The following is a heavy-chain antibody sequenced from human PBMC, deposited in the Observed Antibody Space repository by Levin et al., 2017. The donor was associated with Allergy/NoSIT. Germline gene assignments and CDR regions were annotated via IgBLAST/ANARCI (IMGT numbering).Heavy chain of an antibody. CDR3: AKDNGWLAAH. CDR1: GFTFTSYA. D-gene: IGHD5-24*01. CDR2: IRGSGDTT. V-gene: IGHV3-23*01. Sequence: GESLKISCAASGFTFTSYAMSWVRQAPGKGLEWVSAIRGSGDTTYYADSVKGRFTISRDNSKNTLYLQMNGLRAEDTATYYCAKDNGWLAAHWGQGTLVTVSS. J-gene: IGHJ4*02.